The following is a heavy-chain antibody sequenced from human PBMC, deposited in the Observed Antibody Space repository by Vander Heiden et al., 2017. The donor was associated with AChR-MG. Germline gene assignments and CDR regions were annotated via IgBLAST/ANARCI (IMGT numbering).Heavy chain of an antibody. CDR2: IRYDGSNK. Sequence: QVQLVESGGGVVQPGGSLRLSCAASGFTFRSYGMHWVRQAPGKGLEWVAFIRYDGSNKYYADSVKGRFTISRDNSKNTLYLQMNSLRAEDTAVYYCAKDRGIVAGNWGQGTLVTVSS. CDR1: GFTFRSYG. D-gene: IGHD2-15*01. CDR3: AKDRGIVAGN. V-gene: IGHV3-30*02. J-gene: IGHJ4*02.